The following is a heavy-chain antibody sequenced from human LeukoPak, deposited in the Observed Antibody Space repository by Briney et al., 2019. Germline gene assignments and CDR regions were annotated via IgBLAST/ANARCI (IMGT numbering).Heavy chain of an antibody. CDR2: ISSSNSYT. CDR1: GFTFSDYY. CDR3: ARGSLDGDYDYYYYGMDV. D-gene: IGHD4-17*01. V-gene: IGHV3-11*05. Sequence: PGGSLRLSCAASGFTFSDYYMSWIRQAPGKGLEWVSYISSSNSYTNYADSVKGRFTISRDNAKNSLYLQMNSLRAEDTAVYYCARGSLDGDYDYYYYGMDVWGQGTTVTVSS. J-gene: IGHJ6*02.